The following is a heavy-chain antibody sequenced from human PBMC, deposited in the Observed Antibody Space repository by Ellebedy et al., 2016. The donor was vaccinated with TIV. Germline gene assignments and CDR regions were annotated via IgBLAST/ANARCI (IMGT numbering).Heavy chain of an antibody. CDR2: MSYSGST. D-gene: IGHD3-16*01. J-gene: IGHJ4*02. Sequence: SETLSLTCNVSGASISSYYWSWIRQPPGKGLEWIGYMSYSGSTNYNPPLKSRVTISVDTSKSQFSLKLTSVTAADTAVYYCASRARGRSDVGRGLYFENWGQGTLVTVSS. CDR3: ASRARGRSDVGRGLYFEN. CDR1: GASISSYY. V-gene: IGHV4-59*08.